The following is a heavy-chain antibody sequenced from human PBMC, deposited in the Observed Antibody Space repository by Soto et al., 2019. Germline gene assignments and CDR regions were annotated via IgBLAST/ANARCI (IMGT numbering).Heavy chain of an antibody. CDR2: FDPEDGET. V-gene: IGHV1-24*01. CDR1: GYTLTELS. D-gene: IGHD3-22*01. CDR3: ATDLDYDSSGYYYY. J-gene: IGHJ4*02. Sequence: ASVKVSCKVSGYTLTELSMHWVRQAPGKGLEWMGGFDPEDGETIYAQKFQGRVTMTGDTSTDTAYMELSSLRSEDTAVYYCATDLDYDSSGYYYYWGQGTLVTVSS.